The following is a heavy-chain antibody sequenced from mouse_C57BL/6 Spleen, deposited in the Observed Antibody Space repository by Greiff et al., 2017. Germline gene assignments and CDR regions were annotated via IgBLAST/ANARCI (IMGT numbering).Heavy chain of an antibody. CDR3: ARPYDYAYAMDY. Sequence: EVMLVESGGDLVKPGGSLKLSCAASGFTFSSYGMSWVRQTPDKRLEWVATISSGGSYTYYPDSVKGRFTISRDNAKNTLYLQMSSLKSEDTAMYYCARPYDYAYAMDYWGQGTSVTVSS. V-gene: IGHV5-6*02. D-gene: IGHD2-4*01. CDR1: GFTFSSYG. J-gene: IGHJ4*01. CDR2: ISSGGSYT.